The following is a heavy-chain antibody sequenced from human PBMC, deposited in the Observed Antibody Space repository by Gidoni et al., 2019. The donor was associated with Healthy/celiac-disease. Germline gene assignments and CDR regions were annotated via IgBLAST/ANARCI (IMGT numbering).Heavy chain of an antibody. CDR3: AKEAGPSVGDILTGPIDY. J-gene: IGHJ4*02. CDR1: GFTFSSYA. V-gene: IGHV3-23*01. D-gene: IGHD3-9*01. Sequence: EVQLLESGGGLVQPGGSLRLSCADSGFTFSSYAMCWVRQAPGKGLEWVSAISGSGGSTYYAASVKGRFTISRDNSKNTLYLQMNSLRAEDTAVYYCAKEAGPSVGDILTGPIDYWGQGTLVTVSS. CDR2: ISGSGGST.